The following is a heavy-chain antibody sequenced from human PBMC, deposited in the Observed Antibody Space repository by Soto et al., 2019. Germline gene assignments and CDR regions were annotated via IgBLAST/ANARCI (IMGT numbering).Heavy chain of an antibody. CDR1: GGSVSNDNFY. CDR2: VHSSGIT. V-gene: IGHV4-61*01. CDR3: ARGLTMGQLPSHFDH. D-gene: IGHD3-16*01. Sequence: SETLSLTCTVSGGSVSNDNFYWSWIRQPPGKGLEWIGYVHSSGITNYNPSLKRRVTISVDTSRNQFSLRLSSVTAADTAVYYCARGLTMGQLPSHFDHWGQGTLVTVSS. J-gene: IGHJ5*02.